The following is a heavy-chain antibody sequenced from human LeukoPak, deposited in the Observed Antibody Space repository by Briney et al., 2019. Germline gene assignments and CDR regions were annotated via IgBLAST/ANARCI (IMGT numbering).Heavy chain of an antibody. CDR1: GYTFTGYY. J-gene: IGHJ5*02. Sequence: SVKVSCKASGYTFTGYYMHWVRQAPGRGLEWMGWINPNSGGTNYAQKFQGRVTMTRDTSISTAYMELSRLRSDDTAVYYCARDSSGWGGWFDPWGQGTLVTVSS. D-gene: IGHD6-19*01. CDR2: INPNSGGT. CDR3: ARDSSGWGGWFDP. V-gene: IGHV1-2*02.